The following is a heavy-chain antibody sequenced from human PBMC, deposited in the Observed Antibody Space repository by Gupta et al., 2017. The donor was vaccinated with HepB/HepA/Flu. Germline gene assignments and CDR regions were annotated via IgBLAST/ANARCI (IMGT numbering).Heavy chain of an antibody. CDR3: ARSPRGSIAARPDWFDP. D-gene: IGHD6-6*01. CDR1: GGSIRSSSYY. Sequence: QLQLQESGPGLVKPSETLSLTCTVSGGSIRSSSYYWGWIRQPPGKGLEWIGSIYYSGSTYYNPSLKSRVTISVDTSKNQFSLKLSSVTAADTAVYYCARSPRGSIAARPDWFDPWGQGTLVTVSS. CDR2: IYYSGST. V-gene: IGHV4-39*01. J-gene: IGHJ5*02.